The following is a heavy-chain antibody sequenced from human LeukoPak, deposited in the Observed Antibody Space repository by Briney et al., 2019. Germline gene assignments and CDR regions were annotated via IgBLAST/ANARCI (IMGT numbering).Heavy chain of an antibody. J-gene: IGHJ4*02. D-gene: IGHD6-13*01. CDR3: ARETGAAAGDY. CDR2: ISSSSSYI. Sequence: GGSLRLSCAASGFTFSDYYMSWIRQAPGKGLEWVSYISSSSSYINYADSVKGRFTISRDNAKNSLYLQMNSLRAEDTAVYYCARETGAAAGDYWGQGTLVTVSS. V-gene: IGHV3-11*05. CDR1: GFTFSDYY.